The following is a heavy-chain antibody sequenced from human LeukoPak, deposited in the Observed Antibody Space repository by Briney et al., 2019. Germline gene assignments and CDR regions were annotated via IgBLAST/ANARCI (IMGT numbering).Heavy chain of an antibody. J-gene: IGHJ4*02. CDR1: GYTFTSYG. Sequence: ASVKVSCKASGYTFTSYGISWVRQAPGQGLEWMGWISAYNGNTNYAQKLQGRVTMTTDTSTSTAYMELRSLRSDDTAVYYCARDQGIVVVPAAIAVYWGQGTLVTVSS. CDR2: ISAYNGNT. V-gene: IGHV1-18*01. D-gene: IGHD2-2*02. CDR3: ARDQGIVVVPAAIAVY.